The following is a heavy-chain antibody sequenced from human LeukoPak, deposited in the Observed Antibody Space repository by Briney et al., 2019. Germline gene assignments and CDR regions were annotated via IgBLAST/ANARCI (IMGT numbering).Heavy chain of an antibody. V-gene: IGHV3-30*18. J-gene: IGHJ4*02. CDR3: AKLAGASTN. D-gene: IGHD6-19*01. CDR1: GFTFSSYE. Sequence: PGGSLRLSCAASGFTFSSYEMNWVRQAPGKGLEWVAVISYDGSNKYYADSVKGRFTISRDNSKNTLYLQMNSLRAEDTAVYYCAKLAGASTNWGQGTLVTVSS. CDR2: ISYDGSNK.